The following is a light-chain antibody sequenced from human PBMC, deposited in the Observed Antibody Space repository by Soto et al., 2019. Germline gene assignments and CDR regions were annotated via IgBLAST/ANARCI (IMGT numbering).Light chain of an antibody. CDR3: QQYGSSPRT. V-gene: IGKV3-20*01. CDR2: DTS. J-gene: IGKJ1*01. CDR1: QSVNSGY. Sequence: IVLTQSPATLSLSPGERATLSCRASQSVNSGYLALYQHTTGQAPRLLIYDTSTRATGIPDRFSGSGSGTELTVTISRLEPEDFAVFYCQQYGSSPRTFGQGTKVDIK.